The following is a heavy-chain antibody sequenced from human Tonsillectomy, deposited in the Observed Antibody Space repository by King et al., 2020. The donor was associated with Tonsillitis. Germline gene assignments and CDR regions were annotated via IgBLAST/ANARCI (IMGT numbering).Heavy chain of an antibody. V-gene: IGHV3-30*18. Sequence: VQLVESGGGVVQPGRSLRLSCAASGFTFSSYGMHWVRQAPGKGLEWVAVISYDGSNKYYADSVKGRFTISRDNSKNTLYLQMNSLRAEDTAVYYCAKMYSSSWYYYYYGMDVCGQGTTVTVSS. D-gene: IGHD6-13*01. J-gene: IGHJ6*02. CDR3: AKMYSSSWYYYYYGMDV. CDR1: GFTFSSYG. CDR2: ISYDGSNK.